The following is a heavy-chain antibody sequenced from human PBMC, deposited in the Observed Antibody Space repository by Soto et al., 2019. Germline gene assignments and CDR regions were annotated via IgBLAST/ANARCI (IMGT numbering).Heavy chain of an antibody. D-gene: IGHD3-22*01. V-gene: IGHV3-48*03. CDR2: ISTSGGTI. CDR1: GFTFSLYE. Sequence: GVARRLSCAASGFTFSLYEMNWVRQAPGKGLEWVSYISTSGGTIYYADSVKGRFTISRDNAKNLLYLQMNSLRAEDKAVYYCARGVFSYDTSGYSSDYYGMDVRGQGTTVTVSS. CDR3: ARGVFSYDTSGYSSDYYGMDV. J-gene: IGHJ6*02.